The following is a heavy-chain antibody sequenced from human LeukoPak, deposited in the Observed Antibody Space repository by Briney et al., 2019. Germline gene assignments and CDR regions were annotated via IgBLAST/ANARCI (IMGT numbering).Heavy chain of an antibody. CDR1: GFTFSSYG. D-gene: IGHD2-15*01. CDR3: AKVMPPGRIRFYSYYMDV. Sequence: GSLRLSCAASGFTFSSYGMHWVRQAPGKGLEWVAFIRYDGSNKYYADSVKGRFTISRDNSKNTLYLQMNGLRVEDTAVYYCAKVMPPGRIRFYSYYMDVWGKGTTVTVS. J-gene: IGHJ6*03. CDR2: IRYDGSNK. V-gene: IGHV3-30*02.